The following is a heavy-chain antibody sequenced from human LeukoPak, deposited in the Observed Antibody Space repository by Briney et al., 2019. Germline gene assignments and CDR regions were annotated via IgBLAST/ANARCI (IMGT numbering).Heavy chain of an antibody. D-gene: IGHD6-13*01. V-gene: IGHV4-38-2*02. CDR2: IYHSGRT. J-gene: IGHJ6*03. CDR1: GYSISSGYY. Sequence: SETLSLTCTVSGYSISSGYYWGWIRQPPGKGLEWIGSIYHSGRTYYNPSLKSRVTISVDTSKNQFSLKLSSVTAADTAVYYYARTTEAHSWRTRYYDYYMDVWGKGTTVTVSS. CDR3: ARTTEAHSWRTRYYDYYMDV.